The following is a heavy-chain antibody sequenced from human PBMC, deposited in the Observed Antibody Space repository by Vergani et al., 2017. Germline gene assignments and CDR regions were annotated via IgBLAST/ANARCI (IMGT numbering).Heavy chain of an antibody. CDR1: GGSISSHGYY. CDR2: NHYVGST. Sequence: QLQLQESGPGLVKPSGTLSLTCTVSGGSISSHGYYCGWIRQSPGKGLEWIGKNHYVGSTYYNPSFKSQVTTSLDTSKNQFSLRLTSVTAADTAVYSCERHIYSGSYVDAWGPGTLVTVSS. J-gene: IGHJ5*02. V-gene: IGHV4-39*01. CDR3: ERHIYSGSYVDA. D-gene: IGHD1-26*01.